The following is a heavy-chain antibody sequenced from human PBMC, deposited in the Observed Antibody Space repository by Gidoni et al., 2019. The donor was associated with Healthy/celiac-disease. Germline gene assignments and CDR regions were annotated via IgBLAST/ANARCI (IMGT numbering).Heavy chain of an antibody. CDR3: ARALYCSGGSCRDY. V-gene: IGHV3-53*01. J-gene: IGHJ4*02. D-gene: IGHD2-15*01. Sequence: GGSLRLSCAASGFTVSSNYMSWVRQAPGKGLGWVSVIYSGGSTYYADSVKGRFTISRDNSKNTLYLQMNSLRAEDTAVYYCARALYCSGGSCRDYWGQGTLVTVSS. CDR1: GFTVSSNY. CDR2: IYSGGST.